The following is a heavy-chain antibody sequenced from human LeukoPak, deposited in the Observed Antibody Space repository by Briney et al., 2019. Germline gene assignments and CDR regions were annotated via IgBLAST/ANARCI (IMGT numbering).Heavy chain of an antibody. D-gene: IGHD4-17*01. CDR3: AGAIDYGDYPFDY. J-gene: IGHJ4*02. Sequence: PSETLSLTCTVSGGSISSGGYYWSWIRQHPGKGLEWIGYIYYSGSTYYNPSLKSRVTISVDAPKNQFSLKLSSVTAADTAVYYCAGAIDYGDYPFDYWGQGTLVTVSS. CDR2: IYYSGST. V-gene: IGHV4-31*03. CDR1: GGSISSGGYY.